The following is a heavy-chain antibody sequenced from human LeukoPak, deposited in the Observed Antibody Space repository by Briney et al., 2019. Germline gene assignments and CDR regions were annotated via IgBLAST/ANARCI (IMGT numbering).Heavy chain of an antibody. CDR1: GFTFSSYA. Sequence: GGSLRLSCAASGFTFSSYAMHWVRQAPGKWLEWVAVISYDGSNKYYADSVKGRFTISRDNSKNPLYLQMNSLRAEDTAVYYCARGYSYGAFDIWGQGTMVTVSS. CDR3: ARGYSYGAFDI. D-gene: IGHD5-18*01. V-gene: IGHV3-30*04. J-gene: IGHJ3*02. CDR2: ISYDGSNK.